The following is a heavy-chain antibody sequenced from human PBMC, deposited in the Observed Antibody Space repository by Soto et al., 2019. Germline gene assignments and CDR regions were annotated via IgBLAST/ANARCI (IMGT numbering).Heavy chain of an antibody. CDR3: ARVVTMVRGVIDY. CDR2: IKQDGSEK. J-gene: IGHJ4*02. D-gene: IGHD3-10*01. V-gene: IGHV3-7*01. Sequence: GGSLRLPCAASGFTFSSHCMSWVRQAPGKGLEWVANIKQDGSEKYYVDSVKGRFTISRDNAKNSLYLQMNSLRAEDTAVYYCARVVTMVRGVIDYWGQGTLVTVSS. CDR1: GFTFSSHC.